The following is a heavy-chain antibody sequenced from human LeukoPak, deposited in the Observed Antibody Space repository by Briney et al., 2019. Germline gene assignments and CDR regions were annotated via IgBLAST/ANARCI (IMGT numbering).Heavy chain of an antibody. CDR3: AKDHLRYYYDSSGYYPALDY. Sequence: PGGSLRLSCAASGFTFSSYAMSWVRQAPGKGLEWVSAISGSGGSTYYADSVKGRFTISRDNSKNTLYLQMNSLRAEDTAVYYCAKDHLRYYYDSSGYYPALDYWGQGTLVTVSS. D-gene: IGHD3-22*01. J-gene: IGHJ4*02. CDR2: ISGSGGST. CDR1: GFTFSSYA. V-gene: IGHV3-23*01.